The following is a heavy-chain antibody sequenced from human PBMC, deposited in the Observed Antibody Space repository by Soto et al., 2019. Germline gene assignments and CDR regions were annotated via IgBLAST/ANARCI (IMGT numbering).Heavy chain of an antibody. V-gene: IGHV3-23*01. CDR3: VEDSDAAGRDY. Sequence: LLQSGGGLVQPGGSLTLSCVAFGFNFSGSAMIWVRQAPGKGLQWVSAIGGSGASAFYADSVQGRFTISRDNSKDTLYLQMNSLRVEDTAIYYCVEDSDAAGRDYWGQGTLVTVSS. D-gene: IGHD6-19*01. CDR1: GFNFSGSA. CDR2: IGGSGASA. J-gene: IGHJ4*02.